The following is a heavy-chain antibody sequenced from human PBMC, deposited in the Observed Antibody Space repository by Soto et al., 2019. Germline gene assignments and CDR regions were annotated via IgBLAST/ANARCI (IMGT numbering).Heavy chain of an antibody. CDR2: IYYSGST. V-gene: IGHV4-59*01. CDR1: GGSISSYY. J-gene: IGHJ5*02. CDR3: AGYRRWFAP. Sequence: SSETLSLTCTVSGGSISSYYWSWIRQPPGKGLEWIGYIYYSGSTNYNPSLKSRVTISVDTSKNQFSLKLSSVTAAGTAVYYCAGYRRWFAPWAQGTLVTVSS.